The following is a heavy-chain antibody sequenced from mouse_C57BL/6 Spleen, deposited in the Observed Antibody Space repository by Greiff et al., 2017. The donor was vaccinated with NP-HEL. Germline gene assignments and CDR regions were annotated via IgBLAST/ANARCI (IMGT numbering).Heavy chain of an antibody. CDR1: GFSLSTSGMG. V-gene: IGHV8-12*01. CDR2: IYWDDDK. CDR3: ARRVYYGSSYDYAMDY. D-gene: IGHD1-1*01. Sequence: QVTLKECGPGILQSSQTLSLTCSFSGFSLSTSGMGVSWIRQPSGKGLEWLAHIYWDDDKRYNPSLKSRLTISKDTSRNQVFLKITSVDTADTATYYCARRVYYGSSYDYAMDYWGQGTSVTVSS. J-gene: IGHJ4*01.